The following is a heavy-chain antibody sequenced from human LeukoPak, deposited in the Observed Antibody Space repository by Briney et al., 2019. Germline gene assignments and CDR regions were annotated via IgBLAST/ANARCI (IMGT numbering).Heavy chain of an antibody. CDR2: IYPGDSDT. Sequence: GESLKISCKGSGYSFTSYWIGWVRQMPGKGLEWMGIIYPGDSDTGYSPSFQGQMTISADKSISTAYLQWSSLKASDTAMYYCARLFSFGYGSGYGDLLDWGQGTLVTVSS. J-gene: IGHJ4*02. V-gene: IGHV5-51*01. D-gene: IGHD5-12*01. CDR3: ARLFSFGYGSGYGDLLD. CDR1: GYSFTSYW.